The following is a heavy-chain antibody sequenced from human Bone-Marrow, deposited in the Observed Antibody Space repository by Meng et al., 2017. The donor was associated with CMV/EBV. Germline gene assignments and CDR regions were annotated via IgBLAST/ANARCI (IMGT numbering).Heavy chain of an antibody. Sequence: SVKVSCKASGFSFSTSAVQWVRQARGQRLEWIGWIVVGSGNPNYAQEFQERVTITRDMSTSTAYMELSSLRSEDTAIYYCAAVVGRHLINSGLVLGFDYWGQGSLDTVSS. CDR3: AAVVGRHLINSGLVLGFDY. D-gene: IGHD6-25*01. CDR2: IVVGSGNP. V-gene: IGHV1-58*01. J-gene: IGHJ4*02. CDR1: GFSFSTSA.